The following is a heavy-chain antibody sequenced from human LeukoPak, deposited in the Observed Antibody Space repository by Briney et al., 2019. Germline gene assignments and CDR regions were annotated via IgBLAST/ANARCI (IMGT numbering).Heavy chain of an antibody. CDR3: AKDGRFGDFDR. Sequence: GGSLRLSCVTSGFNFSSFVMSWVRQAPGKGLEWISSISGSGGIPYYTDSVKGRFTVSRDNSKNTFFLHMNSLRGEDTALYYCAKDGRFGDFDRWGQGTLVVVSS. CDR2: ISGSGGIP. CDR1: GFNFSSFV. D-gene: IGHD2-15*01. J-gene: IGHJ4*02. V-gene: IGHV3-23*01.